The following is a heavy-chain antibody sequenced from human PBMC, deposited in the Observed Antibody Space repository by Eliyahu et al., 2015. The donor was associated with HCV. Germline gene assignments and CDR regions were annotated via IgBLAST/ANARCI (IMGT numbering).Heavy chain of an antibody. V-gene: IGHV4-59*01. CDR1: GGSISGYY. CDR3: AREVSGRGDDAFDI. CDR2: IYYSGST. D-gene: IGHD3-10*01. J-gene: IGHJ3*02. Sequence: QVQLQESGPGLVKPSETLSLSCTVSGGSISGYYWRWIRQXPGKGLEWIGYIYYSGSTNYXPSLKSRVTISVDTSKNQLSLKLRSVTAADTAVYYCAREVSGRGDDAFDIWGQGTVVTVSS.